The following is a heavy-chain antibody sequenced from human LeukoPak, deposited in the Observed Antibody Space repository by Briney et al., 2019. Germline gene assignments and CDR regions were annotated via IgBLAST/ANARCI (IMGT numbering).Heavy chain of an antibody. Sequence: ASVKVSCKASGYTFTGYYMHWVRQAPGQGLEWMGIINPSGGSTSYAQKFQGRVTMTRDMSTSTVYMELSSLRSEDTAVYYCASTITMVRGVFADAFDIWGQGTMVTVSS. V-gene: IGHV1-46*01. CDR2: INPSGGST. CDR1: GYTFTGYY. J-gene: IGHJ3*02. CDR3: ASTITMVRGVFADAFDI. D-gene: IGHD3-10*01.